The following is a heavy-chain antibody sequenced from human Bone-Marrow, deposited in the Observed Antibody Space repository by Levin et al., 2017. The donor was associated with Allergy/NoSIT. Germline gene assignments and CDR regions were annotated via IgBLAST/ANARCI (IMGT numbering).Heavy chain of an antibody. J-gene: IGHJ4*02. CDR3: AREVPWPLVAVLPAAPYFDS. CDR1: GFTFSSYW. CDR2: IKHDGSEK. V-gene: IGHV3-7*01. Sequence: PAGGSLRLSCAASGFTFSSYWMSWVRQAPGKGLEWVANIKHDGSEKYYVDSVKGRFTISRDNAKNSLYLQMNSLRAEDTAVFYCAREVPWPLVAVLPAAPYFDSWGQGTLVTVSS. D-gene: IGHD2-2*01.